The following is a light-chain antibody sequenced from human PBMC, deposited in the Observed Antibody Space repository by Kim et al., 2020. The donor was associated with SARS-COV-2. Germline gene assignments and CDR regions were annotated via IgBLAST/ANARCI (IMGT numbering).Light chain of an antibody. Sequence: SPGQTASITCSGDKLVDKYACWYHQEPGQSPVVVIYQVSNRPSGIPERFSGSNSGNTATLTVSWTQAMDEADDYCQAWDSSTFVVFGGGTQLSVL. V-gene: IGLV3-1*01. CDR1: KLVDKY. J-gene: IGLJ2*01. CDR2: QVS. CDR3: QAWDSSTFVV.